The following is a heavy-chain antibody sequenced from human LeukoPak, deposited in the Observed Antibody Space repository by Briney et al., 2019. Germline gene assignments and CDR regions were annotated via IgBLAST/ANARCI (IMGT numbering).Heavy chain of an antibody. CDR1: GHTFTGYY. CDR3: ARGVFGESLES. D-gene: IGHD3-10*02. Sequence: ASVKVSCKASGHTFTGYYVHWVRQAPGQRLEWMGWMNPNVGGANFPQKFQGRVTVTSDPAISAAYMELRRLRSDDTAVYYCARGVFGESLESWGQGTLVTVSS. V-gene: IGHV1-2*02. CDR2: MNPNVGGA. J-gene: IGHJ4*02.